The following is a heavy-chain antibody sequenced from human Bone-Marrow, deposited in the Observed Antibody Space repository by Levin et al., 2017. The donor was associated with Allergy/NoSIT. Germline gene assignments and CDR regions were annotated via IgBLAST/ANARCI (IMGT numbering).Heavy chain of an antibody. V-gene: IGHV5-51*01. CDR1: EYTFTNYW. J-gene: IGHJ4*02. CDR2: IYPGNSDP. Sequence: RGESLKISCRGSEYTFTNYWIGWVRQMPGKGLEFMGIIYPGNSDPRYNPSFQGQVTISADRSISTSYLQWNSLKASDTATYFCARRRSVAGTGFDYWGQGTLVIVSS. D-gene: IGHD1-1*01. CDR3: ARRRSVAGTGFDY.